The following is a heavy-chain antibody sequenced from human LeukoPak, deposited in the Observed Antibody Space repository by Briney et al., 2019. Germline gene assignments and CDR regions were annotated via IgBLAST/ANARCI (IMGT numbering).Heavy chain of an antibody. CDR1: GGSISSYY. D-gene: IGHD4-23*01. Sequence: PSETLSLTCTVSGGSISSYYWSWIRQPPGKGLEWIGYIYYSGSTNYNPSLKSRVTISVDTSKNQFSLKLSSVTAADTAVYYCAREISAGGGNEDYYYYMDVWGKGTTVTVSS. V-gene: IGHV4-59*12. CDR2: IYYSGST. CDR3: AREISAGGGNEDYYYYMDV. J-gene: IGHJ6*03.